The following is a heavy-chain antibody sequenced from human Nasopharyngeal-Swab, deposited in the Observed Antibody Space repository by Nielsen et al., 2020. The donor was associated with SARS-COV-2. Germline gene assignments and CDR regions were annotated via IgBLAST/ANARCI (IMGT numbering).Heavy chain of an antibody. CDR1: GSTFTNVW. Sequence: GESLKISCAVPGSTFTNVWMTWVRQAPGQGLEWVARIRSKRDGETRDYAAPVQGRFTVARDDLKYTVYLQMNSLTTEDTAVYYCATGAPSGTFYDNWGQGVLVTVSS. D-gene: IGHD1-26*01. J-gene: IGHJ4*02. CDR3: ATGAPSGTFYDN. CDR2: IRSKRDGETR. V-gene: IGHV3-15*01.